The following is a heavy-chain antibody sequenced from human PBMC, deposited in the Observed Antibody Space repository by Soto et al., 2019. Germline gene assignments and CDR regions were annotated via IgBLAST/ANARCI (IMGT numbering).Heavy chain of an antibody. CDR2: IYYSGST. CDR1: GGSISNYY. J-gene: IGHJ3*01. V-gene: IGHV4-59*01. D-gene: IGHD2-21*02. CDR3: ARWGAVVTNIPNAFDV. Sequence: PSETLSLTWTVSGGSISNYYWSWIRPPPGKGLEWIVNIYYSGSTKYNPSLKSRVTISGDTSKNQFSLKLSSVTAADTAVYYCARWGAVVTNIPNAFDVWGQGTMVTVSS.